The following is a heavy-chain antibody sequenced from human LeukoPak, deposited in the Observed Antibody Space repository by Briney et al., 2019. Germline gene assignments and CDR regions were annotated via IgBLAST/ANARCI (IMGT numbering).Heavy chain of an antibody. D-gene: IGHD2-15*01. CDR2: LPYDGSYN. Sequence: GGSLRLSCTTSGFNFRAYWMAWVRQAPGKGLEWVAWLPYDGSYNSTAASLKGRFAISKDISKNTLYLDMDSLTPEDTAVYYCAAAGLGVAHWFSSWGQGTLVIVSS. V-gene: IGHV3-30*02. CDR1: GFNFRAYW. J-gene: IGHJ5*01. CDR3: AAAGLGVAHWFSS.